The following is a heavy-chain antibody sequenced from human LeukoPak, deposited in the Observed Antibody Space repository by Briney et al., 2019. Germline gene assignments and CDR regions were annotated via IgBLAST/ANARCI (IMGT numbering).Heavy chain of an antibody. D-gene: IGHD6-19*01. J-gene: IGHJ4*02. CDR2: IYSDGST. V-gene: IGHV3-66*01. Sequence: GGSLRLSCAASGFTVSSNNMSWVRQAPGKGLEWVSVIYSDGSTYHADSVKGRFTISRDNFKNMLYLQMNSLRVEDTAMYYCARGGSSGWTLGYWGQGTLVTVSS. CDR1: GFTVSSNN. CDR3: ARGGSSGWTLGY.